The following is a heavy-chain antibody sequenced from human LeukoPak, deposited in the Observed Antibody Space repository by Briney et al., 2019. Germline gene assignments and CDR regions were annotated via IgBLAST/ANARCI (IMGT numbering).Heavy chain of an antibody. V-gene: IGHV3-48*01. CDR3: AKEPREYCSSTSCPNWFDS. Sequence: GGSLRLSCAASGFSISNYNMNWVRQAPGKGLEWLSSISSSSSTIFYADSVKGRLTISRDNAKNSVFLQMNSLRAEDTAVYYCAKEPREYCSSTSCPNWFDSWGQGTLVTVSS. CDR2: ISSSSSTI. J-gene: IGHJ5*01. D-gene: IGHD2-2*01. CDR1: GFSISNYN.